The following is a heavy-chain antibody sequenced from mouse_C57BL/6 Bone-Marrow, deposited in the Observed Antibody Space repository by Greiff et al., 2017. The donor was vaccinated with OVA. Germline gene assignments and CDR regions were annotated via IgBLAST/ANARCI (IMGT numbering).Heavy chain of an antibody. V-gene: IGHV1-54*01. CDR2: INPGSGGT. J-gene: IGHJ4*01. Sequence: VQLQQSGAELVRPGTSVKVSCKASGYAFTNYLIEWVKQRPGQGLEWIGVINPGSGGTNYNEKFKGKATLTADKSSSTAYMQLSSLTSVDSAVYFCAREGAYYSIYYAMDYWGQGTSVTVSS. D-gene: IGHD2-5*01. CDR1: GYAFTNYL. CDR3: AREGAYYSIYYAMDY.